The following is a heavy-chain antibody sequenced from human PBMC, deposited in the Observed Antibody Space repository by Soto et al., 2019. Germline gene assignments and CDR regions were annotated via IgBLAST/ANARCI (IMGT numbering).Heavy chain of an antibody. V-gene: IGHV3-30-3*01. D-gene: IGHD1-26*01. CDR3: AGVKRVWEDY. J-gene: IGHJ4*02. CDR2: ISYDGSNK. CDR1: GFTFSSYA. Sequence: QVQLVESGGGVVQPGRSLRLSCAASGFTFSSYAMHWVRQAPGKGLEWVAVISYDGSNKYYADSVKGRFTISRDNSKNTLYLQMNSLRAEDTAVYYCAGVKRVWEDYWGQGTLVTVSS.